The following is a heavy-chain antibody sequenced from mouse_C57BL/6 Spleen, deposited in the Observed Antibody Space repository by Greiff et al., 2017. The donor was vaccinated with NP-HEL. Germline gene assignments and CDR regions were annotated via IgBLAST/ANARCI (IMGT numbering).Heavy chain of an antibody. CDR3: ARGPSYGSSGNYFDY. J-gene: IGHJ2*01. CDR1: GFTFSSYA. CDR2: ISDGGSYT. D-gene: IGHD1-1*01. Sequence: EVKLVESGGGLVKPGGSLKLSCAASGFTFSSYAMSWVRQTPEKRLEWVATISDGGSYTYYPDNVKGRFTISRDTAKNNLYLQMSHLKSEDTAMYYWARGPSYGSSGNYFDYWGQGTTLTVSS. V-gene: IGHV5-4*03.